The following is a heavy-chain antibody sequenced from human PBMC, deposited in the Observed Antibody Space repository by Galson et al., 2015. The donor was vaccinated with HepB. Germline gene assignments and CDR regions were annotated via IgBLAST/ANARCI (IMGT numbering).Heavy chain of an antibody. J-gene: IGHJ4*02. Sequence: SLRLSCAASGFTFSSYAMSWVRQAPGRGLEWVSAISGSGGSTYYADSVKGRFTISRDNSKNTLYLQMNSLRAEDTAVYYCAKSAYYYDSSGYYLPFFDYWGQGTLVTVSS. CDR3: AKSAYYYDSSGYYLPFFDY. CDR1: GFTFSSYA. CDR2: ISGSGGST. V-gene: IGHV3-23*01. D-gene: IGHD3-22*01.